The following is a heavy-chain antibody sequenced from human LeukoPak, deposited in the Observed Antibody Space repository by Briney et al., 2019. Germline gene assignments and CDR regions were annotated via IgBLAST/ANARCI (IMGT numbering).Heavy chain of an antibody. Sequence: SETLSLTCTVSGGSISSSYWSWIRQPAGKGLEWIGYIYYSGSIYYNPSLKSRVTISVDTSKNQFSLKLSSVTAADTAVYYCAREGLVRTFDIWGQGTMVTVSS. CDR3: AREGLVRTFDI. J-gene: IGHJ3*02. CDR1: GGSISSSY. V-gene: IGHV4-59*06. CDR2: IYYSGSI. D-gene: IGHD2-21*01.